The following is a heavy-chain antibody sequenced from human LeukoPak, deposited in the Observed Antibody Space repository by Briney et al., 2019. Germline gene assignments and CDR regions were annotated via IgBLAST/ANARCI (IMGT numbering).Heavy chain of an antibody. Sequence: PGGSLRLSCAASGFTFSSYGMHWVRQAPGKGLEWVAVISYDGSNKYYADSVKGRFTISRDNSKNTLYLQMNSLRAEDTAVYYCAKDRGSGYPSDQALFDYWGQGTLVTVSS. J-gene: IGHJ4*02. CDR1: GFTFSSYG. CDR2: ISYDGSNK. CDR3: AKDRGSGYPSDQALFDY. V-gene: IGHV3-30*18. D-gene: IGHD5-12*01.